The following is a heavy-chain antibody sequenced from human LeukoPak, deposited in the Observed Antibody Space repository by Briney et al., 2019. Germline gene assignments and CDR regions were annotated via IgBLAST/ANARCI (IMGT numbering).Heavy chain of an antibody. J-gene: IGHJ5*02. CDR2: ISGSGGST. V-gene: IGHV3-23*01. CDR1: GFTFSSYA. D-gene: IGHD6-19*01. CDR3: AKDRLGYSSGWYDH. Sequence: GGSLRPSCAASGFTFSSYAMSWVRQAPGKGLEWVSAISGSGGSTYYADSVKGRFTISRDNSKNTLYLQMNSLRAEDTAVYYCAKDRLGYSSGWYDHWGQGTLVTVSS.